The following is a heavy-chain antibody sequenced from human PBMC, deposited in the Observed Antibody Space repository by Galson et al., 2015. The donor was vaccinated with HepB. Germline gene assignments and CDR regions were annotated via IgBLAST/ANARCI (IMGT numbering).Heavy chain of an antibody. CDR3: AKVNRYSSGPSEMDV. CDR2: ISGSGGST. J-gene: IGHJ6*04. CDR1: GFTFSSYA. D-gene: IGHD6-19*01. Sequence: SLRLSCAASGFTFSSYAMSWVRQAPGKGLEWVSAISGSGGSTYYADSVKGRFTISRDNSKNTLYLQMNSLRAEDTAVYYCAKVNRYSSGPSEMDVWGKGTTVTVSS. V-gene: IGHV3-23*01.